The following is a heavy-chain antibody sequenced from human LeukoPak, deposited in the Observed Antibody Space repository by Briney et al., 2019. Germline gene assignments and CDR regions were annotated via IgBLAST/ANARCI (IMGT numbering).Heavy chain of an antibody. J-gene: IGHJ6*03. D-gene: IGHD6-13*01. CDR1: GFTFSDYY. CDR3: ARDPYSSKKDYYHYMDF. Sequence: GGSLRLSCAASGFTFSDYYMSWVRQAPGKGLEWVSYISNTGSALYYADSVKGRFTISRDSAKSSLYLQMNSLRAEDTAVYYCARDPYSSKKDYYHYMDFWGKGTTVTVSS. V-gene: IGHV3-11*04. CDR2: ISNTGSAL.